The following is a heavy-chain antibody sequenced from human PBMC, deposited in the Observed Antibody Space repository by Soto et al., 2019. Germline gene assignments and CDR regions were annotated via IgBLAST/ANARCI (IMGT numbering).Heavy chain of an antibody. Sequence: QITLKESGPTLVKPTQTLTLTCTFSGFSLSTSGVGVGWIRQPPGKALERLALIYWDDDKRHSPFLKNRLTITNDTSNNQVVPTMTNLDPVDTATYSCAHTGIVGASTPYLAYWGQGTLVTVSS. CDR2: IYWDDDK. V-gene: IGHV2-5*02. CDR1: GFSLSTSGVG. D-gene: IGHD1-26*01. J-gene: IGHJ4*02. CDR3: AHTGIVGASTPYLAY.